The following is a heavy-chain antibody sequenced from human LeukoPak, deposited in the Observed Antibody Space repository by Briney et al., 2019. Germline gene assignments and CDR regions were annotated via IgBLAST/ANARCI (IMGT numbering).Heavy chain of an antibody. CDR3: AKAYLDYADY. Sequence: GGSLRLSCAASGFTFSDYYMSWIRQAPGKGLEWVSYISSSGSTIYYADSVKGRFTISRDNSKNTLYLQMNSLRAEDTAVYYCAKAYLDYADYWGQGTLVTVSS. D-gene: IGHD2/OR15-2a*01. J-gene: IGHJ4*02. CDR1: GFTFSDYY. CDR2: ISSSGSTI. V-gene: IGHV3-11*01.